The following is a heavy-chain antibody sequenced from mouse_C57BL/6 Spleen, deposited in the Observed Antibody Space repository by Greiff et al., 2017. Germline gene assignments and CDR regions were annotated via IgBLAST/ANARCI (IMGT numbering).Heavy chain of an antibody. D-gene: IGHD2-4*01. CDR1: GYSFTNYN. CDR2: INPNYGTP. CDR3: ARWDDYDEGAMDY. V-gene: IGHV1-39*01. Sequence: VQLKLSGPELVKLGASVKISCKAFGYSFTNYNMNWVKQSNGKRLEWIGVINPNYGTPSYNQKFKGKATLTVDQSSRTAYMQLHSLTSDDSAVYYCARWDDYDEGAMDYWGQGTSVTVSS. J-gene: IGHJ4*01.